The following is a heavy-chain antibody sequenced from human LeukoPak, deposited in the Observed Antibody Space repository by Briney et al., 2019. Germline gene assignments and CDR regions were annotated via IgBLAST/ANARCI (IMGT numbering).Heavy chain of an antibody. V-gene: IGHV3-33*01. Sequence: PGGSLRLSWVGSGFTFSGNGIHWVRQAPGKGREWVAVIWHDGRREYYVDSVKGRFTTSRENSRNTVFLQMDSLRAEDTAVYYCARFYGDDSSGYFDYWGQGTLVSVSS. CDR3: ARFYGDDSSGYFDY. D-gene: IGHD4-23*01. CDR2: IWHDGRRE. CDR1: GFTFSGNG. J-gene: IGHJ4*02.